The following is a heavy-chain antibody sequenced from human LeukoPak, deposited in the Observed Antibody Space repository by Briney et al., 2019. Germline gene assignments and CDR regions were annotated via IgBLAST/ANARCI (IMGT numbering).Heavy chain of an antibody. CDR2: ISSSSSYI. CDR3: ARDPVGWLRRGDEDYFDY. CDR1: GFTFSSYS. Sequence: GGSLRLSCAASGFTFSSYSMTWVRQAPGKGLEWVSSISSSSSYIYYADSVKGRFTISRDNSKNTLYLQMNSLRAEDTAVYYCARDPVGWLRRGDEDYFDYWGQGTLVTVSS. V-gene: IGHV3-21*01. D-gene: IGHD5-12*01. J-gene: IGHJ4*02.